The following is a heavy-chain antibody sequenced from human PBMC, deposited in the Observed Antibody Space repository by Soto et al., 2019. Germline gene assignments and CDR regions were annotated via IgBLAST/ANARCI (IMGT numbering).Heavy chain of an antibody. CDR2: INSEGSST. V-gene: IGHV3-74*01. Sequence: GGSLRLSCAASGFTFSSYWMHWVRQAPGKGLVWVSRINSEGSSTSYADTVKGRITITRDNAKNKLYLQMNSLRAEDTAVYYCAREYYDILTGYQFDYWGQGTLVTVSS. J-gene: IGHJ4*02. D-gene: IGHD3-9*01. CDR3: AREYYDILTGYQFDY. CDR1: GFTFSSYW.